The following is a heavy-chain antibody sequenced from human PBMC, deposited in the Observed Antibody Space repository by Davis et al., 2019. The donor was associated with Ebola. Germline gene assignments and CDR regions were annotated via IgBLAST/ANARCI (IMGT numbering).Heavy chain of an antibody. CDR1: GGTFSSYA. D-gene: IGHD2-15*01. V-gene: IGHV1-69*13. CDR3: ARGRLWWELPYGMDV. CDR2: IIPIFGTA. Sequence: AASVKVSCKASGGTFSSYAISWVRQAPGQGLEWMGGIIPIFGTANYAQKFQGRVTITADESTSTAYMELSSLRSEDTAVYYCARGRLWWELPYGMDVWGQGTTVTVSS. J-gene: IGHJ6*02.